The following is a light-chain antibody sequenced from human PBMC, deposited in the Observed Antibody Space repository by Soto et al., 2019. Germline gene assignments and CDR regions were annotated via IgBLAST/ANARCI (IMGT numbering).Light chain of an antibody. CDR1: CSNVGLNT. V-gene: IGLV1-44*01. Sequence: QSVLTQPPSTSGTPGQTVTISCSGGCSNVGLNTVHWYQQFPGTAPRLLIYTNDQRPSGVPGRFSASKSGTSASLAISGLQSEDEAGYYCATWDDSLKALLFGGGTQLTVL. CDR3: ATWDDSLKALL. J-gene: IGLJ2*01. CDR2: TND.